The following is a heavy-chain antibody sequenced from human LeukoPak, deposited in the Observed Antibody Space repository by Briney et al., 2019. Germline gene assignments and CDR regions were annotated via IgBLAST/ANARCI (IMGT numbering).Heavy chain of an antibody. CDR2: IFHTGDT. Sequence: SETLSLTCTVSGVSITDYYWSWIRQPPGKGLEWIAYIFHTGDTHYNPSLKSRITISLDTSKNQFSLKLNSVTAADTAVYYCARHPLRGGFDYWGQGTLVTVSS. J-gene: IGHJ4*02. CDR3: ARHPLRGGFDY. CDR1: GVSITDYY. V-gene: IGHV4-59*08.